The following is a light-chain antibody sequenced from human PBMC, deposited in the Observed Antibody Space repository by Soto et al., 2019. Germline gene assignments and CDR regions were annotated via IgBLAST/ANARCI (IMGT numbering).Light chain of an antibody. CDR1: QSISSY. CDR3: QQSYSTPLFT. CDR2: AAS. V-gene: IGKV1-39*01. Sequence: DIQMTQSPYSLSASVGDRVTITCRASQSISSYLNWYQQKPGKAPKLLIYAASSLQSGVPSRFSGSGSGTDFTLTISSLQPEDFATYYCQQSYSTPLFTFGPGTKVDI. J-gene: IGKJ3*01.